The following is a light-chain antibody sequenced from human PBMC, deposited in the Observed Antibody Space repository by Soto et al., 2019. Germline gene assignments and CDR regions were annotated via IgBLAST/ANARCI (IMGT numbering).Light chain of an antibody. CDR1: SSNIGNKP. CDR3: ATWDDSLNKEV. V-gene: IGLV1-36*01. CDR2: YDD. Sequence: QSVLTQPPSVSGAPRQRVTISCSGSSSNIGNKPVNLYQQLPGKAPKLLIYYDDLLPSGVSDRFSGSKSGTSASLAISGLQSEDEADYYCATWDDSLNKEVFGGGTKLPVL. J-gene: IGLJ2*01.